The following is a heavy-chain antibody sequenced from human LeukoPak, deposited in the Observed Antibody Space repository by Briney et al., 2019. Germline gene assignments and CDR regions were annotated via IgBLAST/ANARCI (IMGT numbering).Heavy chain of an antibody. V-gene: IGHV6-1*01. D-gene: IGHD6-13*01. Sequence: SQTLSLTCAISGDSVSSNSAAWNWIRQSPSRGLEWLGRTYYRSKWYNDYAVSVKSRITINPGTSKSQFSLQLNSVTPEDTAVYYCARVPGIAAAGGFDYWGQGTLVTVSS. CDR2: TYYRSKWYN. CDR1: GDSVSSNSAA. CDR3: ARVPGIAAAGGFDY. J-gene: IGHJ4*02.